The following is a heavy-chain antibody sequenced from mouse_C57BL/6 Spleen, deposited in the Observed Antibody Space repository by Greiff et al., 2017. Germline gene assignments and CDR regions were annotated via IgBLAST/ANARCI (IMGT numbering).Heavy chain of an antibody. CDR2: IYPGDGDT. D-gene: IGHD1-1*01. J-gene: IGHJ1*03. CDR1: GYAFSSSW. Sequence: VQLQQSGPELVKPGASVKISCKASGYAFSSSWMNWVKQRPGKGLEWIGRIYPGDGDTNYNGKFKGKATLTADKSSSTAYMQLSSLTSEDSAVYFCARKGPYGSSYGYFDVWGTGTTVTVSS. V-gene: IGHV1-82*01. CDR3: ARKGPYGSSYGYFDV.